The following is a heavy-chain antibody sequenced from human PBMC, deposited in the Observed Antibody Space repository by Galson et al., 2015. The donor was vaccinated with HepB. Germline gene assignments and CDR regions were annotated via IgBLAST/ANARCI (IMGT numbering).Heavy chain of an antibody. J-gene: IGHJ3*02. CDR2: FDPEDGET. V-gene: IGHV1-24*01. D-gene: IGHD2-21*02. Sequence: SVKVSCKVSGYTLTELSMHWVRQAPGKGLEWMGGFDPEDGETICAQKFQGRVTMTEDTSTDTAYMELSSLRSEDTAVYYCVTSESCGGDCYDAFDIWGQGTMVTVSS. CDR3: VTSESCGGDCYDAFDI. CDR1: GYTLTELS.